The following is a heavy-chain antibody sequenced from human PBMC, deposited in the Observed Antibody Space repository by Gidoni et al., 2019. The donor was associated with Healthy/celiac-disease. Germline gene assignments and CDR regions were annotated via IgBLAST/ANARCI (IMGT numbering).Heavy chain of an antibody. CDR2: IYHSGST. J-gene: IGHJ2*01. CDR3: ASSGYYYDSSGYSKYWYFDL. V-gene: IGHV4-38-2*01. D-gene: IGHD3-22*01. CDR1: GYSISSGYY. Sequence: QVQLQESGPGLVKPSATLSLTCAVSGYSISSGYYWGWIRQPPGKGLEWIGSIYHSGSTYYNPSLKSRVTISVDTSKNQFSLKLSSVTAADTAVYYCASSGYYYDSSGYSKYWYFDLWGRGTLVTVSS.